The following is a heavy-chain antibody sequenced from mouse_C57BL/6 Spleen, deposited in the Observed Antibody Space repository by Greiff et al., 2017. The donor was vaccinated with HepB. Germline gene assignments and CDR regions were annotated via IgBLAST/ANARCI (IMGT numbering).Heavy chain of an antibody. CDR1: GFTFSSYA. D-gene: IGHD4-1*01. J-gene: IGHJ1*03. CDR2: ISDGGSYT. Sequence: EVKLMESGGGLVKPGGSLKLSCAASGFTFSSYAMSWVRQTPEKRLEWVATISDGGSYTYYPDNVKGRFTISRDNAKNNLYLQMSHLKSEDTAMYYCAKLGRYFDVWGTGTTVTVSS. V-gene: IGHV5-4*03. CDR3: AKLGRYFDV.